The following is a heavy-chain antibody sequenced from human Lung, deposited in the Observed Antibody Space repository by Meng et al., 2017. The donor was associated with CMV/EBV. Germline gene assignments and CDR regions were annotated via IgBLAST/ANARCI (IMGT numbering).Heavy chain of an antibody. CDR3: ARDWGPHSSSGYYFDF. V-gene: IGHV3-11*01. J-gene: IGHJ4*02. CDR2: ISGGGDNM. CDR1: GFTFSDYY. D-gene: IGHD6-13*01. Sequence: GGSLRLSCAASGFTFSDYYMSWIRQAPGKGLEWISYISGGGDNMYYADSVKGRFTISRDNAKNSLYLEMNSLRVDDMAVYDCARDWGPHSSSGYYFDFWGQGTLVTVSS.